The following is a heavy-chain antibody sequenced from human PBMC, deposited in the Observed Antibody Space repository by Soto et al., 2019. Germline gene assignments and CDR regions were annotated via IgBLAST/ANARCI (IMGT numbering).Heavy chain of an antibody. J-gene: IGHJ4*02. CDR1: GGSISSGGYF. CDR2: VSNSGST. D-gene: IGHD2-21*01. Sequence: SETLSLTCPVSGGSISSGGYFWTWIRQHPGKGLEWIGYVSNSGSTYYTPSLKSRVSISVDTSENQFSLKLSSVTAAATAVFYCARGPPFSIPLDYWGQGTLITVSS. V-gene: IGHV4-31*03. CDR3: ARGPPFSIPLDY.